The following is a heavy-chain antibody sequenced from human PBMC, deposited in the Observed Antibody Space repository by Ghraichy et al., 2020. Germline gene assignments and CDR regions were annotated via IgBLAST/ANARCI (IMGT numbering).Heavy chain of an antibody. V-gene: IGHV4-34*01. CDR1: GGSFSGYY. J-gene: IGHJ4*02. CDR2: INHSGST. Sequence: SETLSLTCAVYGGSFSGYYWSWIRQPPGKGLEWIGEINHSGSTNYNPSLKSRVTISVDTSKNQFSLKLSSVTAADTAVYYCARDSRGYSYGTAFFDYWGQGTLVTVSS. CDR3: ARDSRGYSYGTAFFDY. D-gene: IGHD5-18*01.